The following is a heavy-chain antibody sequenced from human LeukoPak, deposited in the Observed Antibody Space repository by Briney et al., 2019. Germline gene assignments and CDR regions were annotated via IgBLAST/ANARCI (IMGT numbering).Heavy chain of an antibody. V-gene: IGHV4-34*01. CDR3: ASLYYYDSSGYPDYFDY. D-gene: IGHD3-22*01. J-gene: IGHJ4*02. Sequence: SETLSLTCAVYGGSFSGYYWSWIREPPGKGLEWMGEINHSGSTNYNPSLKSRVTISVDTSKNHFSLKLSSVTAADTAVYYCASLYYYDSSGYPDYFDYWGQGTLVTVSS. CDR1: GGSFSGYY. CDR2: INHSGST.